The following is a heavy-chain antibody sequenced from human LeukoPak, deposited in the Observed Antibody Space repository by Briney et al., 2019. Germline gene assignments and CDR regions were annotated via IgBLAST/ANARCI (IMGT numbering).Heavy chain of an antibody. CDR2: INTDTGNP. CDR1: GYTFTTYA. D-gene: IGHD5-18*01. V-gene: IGHV7-4-1*02. CDR3: ASGGHISYGLY. J-gene: IGHJ4*02. Sequence: ASVKVSCKASGYTFTTYALNWVRQAPGQGLEWMGWINTDTGNPTYGQGFTGRFVFSLDTSVSTAYLQISSLKAEDTAVYYCASGGHISYGLYWGQGTLVTVSS.